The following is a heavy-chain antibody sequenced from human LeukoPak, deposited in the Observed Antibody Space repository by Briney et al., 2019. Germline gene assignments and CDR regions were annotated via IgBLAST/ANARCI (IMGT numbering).Heavy chain of an antibody. Sequence: ASVKVSCKASGYTFFYYGVSWVRQAPGQGLEWMGWISTDNGNTNYAQILQGRVTLTTDISTSTAYMELRSLRSDDTAVYYCARVDCSGDECYSEVYWGQGTLVTVSS. CDR2: ISTDNGNT. CDR3: ARVDCSGDECYSEVY. CDR1: GYTFFYYG. J-gene: IGHJ4*02. D-gene: IGHD2-15*01. V-gene: IGHV1-18*01.